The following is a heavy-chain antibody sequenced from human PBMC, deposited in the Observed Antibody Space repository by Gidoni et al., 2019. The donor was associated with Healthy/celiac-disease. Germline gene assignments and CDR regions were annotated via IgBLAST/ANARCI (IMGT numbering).Heavy chain of an antibody. CDR1: GCFIHSRRFY. CDR3: ARDIKEGGPYYYYYGMDV. V-gene: IGHV4-39*07. Sequence: QLQLQESGPGLVQPSGTPSPPSTVSGCFIHSRRFYRGWIRQPPGKGLEWIGSISYSGSTYYNPSLKSRVTISVDTSKNQFSLKLSSVTAADTAVYYCARDIKEGGPYYYYYGMDVWGQGTTVTVSS. J-gene: IGHJ6*02. CDR2: ISYSGST.